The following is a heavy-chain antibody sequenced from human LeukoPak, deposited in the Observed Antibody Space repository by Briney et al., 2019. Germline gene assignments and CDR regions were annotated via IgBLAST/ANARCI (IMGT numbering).Heavy chain of an antibody. CDR1: GDSISSGSYY. Sequence: PSETLSLTCSVSGDSISSGSYYWSWIRQPAGKGLEWIGRIYTSDNTNYNPSLKSRVTISVDTSKNQFSLNLNSVTAADTAMYYCARIPRSSPAFDIWGQGTMVTVSS. D-gene: IGHD6-6*01. J-gene: IGHJ3*02. CDR3: ARIPRSSPAFDI. V-gene: IGHV4-61*02. CDR2: IYTSDNT.